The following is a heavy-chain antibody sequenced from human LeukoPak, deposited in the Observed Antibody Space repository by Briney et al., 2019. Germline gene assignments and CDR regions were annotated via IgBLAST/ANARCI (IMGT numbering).Heavy chain of an antibody. CDR2: IKQDGSEK. CDR1: GFTFSSYW. CDR3: ARERRVPAAVWSY. V-gene: IGHV3-7*03. D-gene: IGHD2-2*01. J-gene: IGHJ4*02. Sequence: GGSLRLSCAASGFTFSSYWMSWVRQAPGKGLEWVANIKQDGSEKYYVDSVKGRFTISRDNAKNSLYLQMNSLRAEDTAVYYCARERRVPAAVWSYWGQGTLVTVSS.